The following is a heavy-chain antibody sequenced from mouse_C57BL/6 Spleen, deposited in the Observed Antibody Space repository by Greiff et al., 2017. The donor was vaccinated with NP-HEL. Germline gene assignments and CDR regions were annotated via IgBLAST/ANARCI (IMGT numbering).Heavy chain of an antibody. J-gene: IGHJ1*03. CDR1: GYSITSGYY. CDR2: ISYDGSN. D-gene: IGHD2-4*01. Sequence: EVKLQESGPGLVKPSQSLSLTCSVTGYSITSGYYWNWIRQFPGNKLEWMGYISYDGSNNYNPSLKNRISITRDTSKNQFFLKLNSVTTEDTATYYCARDPIYYDYDRYFDVWGTGTTVTVSS. CDR3: ARDPIYYDYDRYFDV. V-gene: IGHV3-6*01.